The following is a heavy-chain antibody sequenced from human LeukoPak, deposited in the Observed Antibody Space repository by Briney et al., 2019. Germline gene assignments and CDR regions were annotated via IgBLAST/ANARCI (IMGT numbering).Heavy chain of an antibody. CDR1: GFTFSSYS. Sequence: GGSLRLSCAASGFTFSSYSMNWVRQAPGKGLEWVSYISSSSSTIYYADSVKGRFTISRDNAKNSLYLQMNSLRDEETAVYYCARDPANSSSWYGGNDYWGQGTLVTVSS. J-gene: IGHJ4*02. CDR3: ARDPANSSSWYGGNDY. CDR2: ISSSSSTI. D-gene: IGHD6-13*01. V-gene: IGHV3-48*02.